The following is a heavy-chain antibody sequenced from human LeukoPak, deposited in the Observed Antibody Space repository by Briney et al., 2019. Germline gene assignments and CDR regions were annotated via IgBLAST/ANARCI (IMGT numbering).Heavy chain of an antibody. CDR1: GFTFSIYA. Sequence: PGGSLRLSCAASGFTFSIYAMTWVRQAPGKGLGWVSTISGSGVSTYYADSVKGRFTISRDNSKNTLYLQMNSLRAEDTAVYYCAKDILRWAFDVWGQGTMVTVS. CDR3: AKDILRWAFDV. J-gene: IGHJ3*01. D-gene: IGHD4-23*01. V-gene: IGHV3-23*01. CDR2: ISGSGVST.